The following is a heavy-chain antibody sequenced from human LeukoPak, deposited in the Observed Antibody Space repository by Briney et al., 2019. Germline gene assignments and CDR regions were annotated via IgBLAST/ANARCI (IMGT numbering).Heavy chain of an antibody. CDR2: ISGSVGST. J-gene: IGHJ6*02. Sequence: GGSLRLSCAASGFTFSSYAMSWVRQAPGKGLEWVSAISGSVGSTYYTDSVKGRFTISRDNSKNTLYLQMNRLRAEDTALYHCARLGYGAGSYPDPNFYYTMDVWGQGTTVTVSS. CDR3: ARLGYGAGSYPDPNFYYTMDV. D-gene: IGHD3-10*01. V-gene: IGHV3-23*01. CDR1: GFTFSSYA.